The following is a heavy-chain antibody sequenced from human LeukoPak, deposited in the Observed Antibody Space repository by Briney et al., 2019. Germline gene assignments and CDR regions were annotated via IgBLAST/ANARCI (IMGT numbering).Heavy chain of an antibody. CDR3: ARDREGYCSGGSCSNWFDP. D-gene: IGHD2-15*01. J-gene: IGHJ5*02. V-gene: IGHV1-18*01. Sequence: GASVKVSCKASGYTFTSYGISWVRQAPGQGLEWMGWISAYNGNTNYAQKLQGRVTMTTDTSTSTAYMELRSLRSDDTAVYYCARDREGYCSGGSCSNWFDPWGQGTLVTVSS. CDR2: ISAYNGNT. CDR1: GYTFTSYG.